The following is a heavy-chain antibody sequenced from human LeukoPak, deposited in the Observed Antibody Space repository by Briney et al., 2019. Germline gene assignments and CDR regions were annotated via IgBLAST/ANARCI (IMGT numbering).Heavy chain of an antibody. V-gene: IGHV3-66*01. D-gene: IGHD4-17*01. CDR2: IYSGGST. CDR3: ARGDGDYVFDY. Sequence: GGSLRLSCAASGFTVSSDYMSWVREAPGKGLEWVSVIYSGGSTYYADSVKGRFTISRDNSKNTLYLQMNSLRAEDTAVYYCARGDGDYVFDYWGQGTLVTVSS. J-gene: IGHJ4*02. CDR1: GFTVSSDY.